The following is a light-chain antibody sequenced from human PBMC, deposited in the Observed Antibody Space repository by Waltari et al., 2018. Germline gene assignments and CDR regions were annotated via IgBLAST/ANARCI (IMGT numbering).Light chain of an antibody. CDR2: DAS. V-gene: IGKV3-11*01. Sequence: EIVLTQSPATLSLSPGERATLPCSASQSVSSYLAWYQQKPGQAPRLLIYDASNRATGIPARFSGSGSGTDFTLTISSLEPEDFAVYYCQQRSNWPPLFTFGPGTKVDIK. CDR1: QSVSSY. J-gene: IGKJ3*01. CDR3: QQRSNWPPLFT.